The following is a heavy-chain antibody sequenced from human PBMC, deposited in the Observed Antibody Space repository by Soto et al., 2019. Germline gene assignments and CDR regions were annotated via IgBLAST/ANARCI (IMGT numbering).Heavy chain of an antibody. J-gene: IGHJ6*02. CDR2: IYYSGST. CDR3: ASRGYSYAYYGMDV. Sequence: QVQLQESGPGLVKPSQTLSLTCTVSGGSISSGDYYWSWIRQPPGKGLEWIGDIYYSGSTYYNPSLKSRISLSIDMSKSQSSLKLSSVTAADTAVYYCASRGYSYAYYGMDVWGQGTTVTVSS. V-gene: IGHV4-30-4*01. D-gene: IGHD5-18*01. CDR1: GGSISSGDYY.